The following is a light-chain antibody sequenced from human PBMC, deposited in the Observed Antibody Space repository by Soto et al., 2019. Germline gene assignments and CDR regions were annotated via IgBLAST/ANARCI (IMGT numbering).Light chain of an antibody. V-gene: IGKV1-39*01. CDR1: QSISNH. Sequence: DIQMTQSPSSLSASVEDRVIITCRASQSISNHLNWYQQKPGKAPKLLIFAASSLQSGVPSRFSGSRSGPDFTLTISSLQPEDFATYYCQQSCSSPPTFGQGTKVDIK. CDR3: QQSCSSPPT. J-gene: IGKJ1*01. CDR2: AAS.